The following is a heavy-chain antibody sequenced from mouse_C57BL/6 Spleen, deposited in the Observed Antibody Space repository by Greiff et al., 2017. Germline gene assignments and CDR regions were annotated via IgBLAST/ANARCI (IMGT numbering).Heavy chain of an antibody. D-gene: IGHD1-1*01. J-gene: IGHJ4*01. Sequence: EVKVVESGGGLVQPKGSLKLSCAASGFSFNTYAMNWVRQAPGKGLEWVARIRSKSNNYATYYADSVKDRFTISRDDSESMLYLQMNNLKTEDTAMYYCVVLPRDYAMDYWGQGTSVTVSS. CDR3: VVLPRDYAMDY. CDR1: GFSFNTYA. V-gene: IGHV10-1*01. CDR2: IRSKSNNYAT.